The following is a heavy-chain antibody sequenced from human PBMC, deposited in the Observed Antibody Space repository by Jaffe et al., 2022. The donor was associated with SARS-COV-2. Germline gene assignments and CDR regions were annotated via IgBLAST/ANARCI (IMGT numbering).Heavy chain of an antibody. Sequence: EVQLVESGGGLVQPGGSLRLSCAASGFTFSSYSMNWVRQAPGKGLEWVSYISSSSSTIYYADSVKGRFTISRDNAKNSLYLQMNSLRAEDTAVYYCAREGSTVGGTIAAAGTGAFRAFDIWGQGTMVTVSS. V-gene: IGHV3-48*01. D-gene: IGHD6-13*01. CDR1: GFTFSSYS. CDR3: AREGSTVGGTIAAAGTGAFRAFDI. J-gene: IGHJ3*02. CDR2: ISSSSSTI.